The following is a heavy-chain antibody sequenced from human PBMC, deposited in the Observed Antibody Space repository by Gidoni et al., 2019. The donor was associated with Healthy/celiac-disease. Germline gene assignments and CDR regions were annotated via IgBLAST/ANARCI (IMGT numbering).Heavy chain of an antibody. CDR2: ISWNSGSI. V-gene: IGHV3-9*01. CDR3: AKGRIVGAIFDY. J-gene: IGHJ4*02. Sequence: EVQLVESGGGLVQPGRYLRLSCAASGFTFDDYAMHWVRQAPGKGLEWVSGISWNSGSIGYADSVKGRFTISRDNAKNSLYLQMNSLRAEDTALYYCAKGRIVGAIFDYWGQGTLVTVSS. D-gene: IGHD1-26*01. CDR1: GFTFDDYA.